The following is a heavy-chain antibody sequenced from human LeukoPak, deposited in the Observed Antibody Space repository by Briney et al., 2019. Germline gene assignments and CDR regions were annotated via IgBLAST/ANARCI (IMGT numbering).Heavy chain of an antibody. Sequence: GSLRLSCSASGFTFTAYSMYWVRQAPGKGLEYVSAISNNADTTYYADSVKGRFTISRDNSKNTLYLQMSSLRAEDTAVYSCVKGWVRGVMNYWGRGTLVTVSS. J-gene: IGHJ4*02. CDR1: GFTFTAYS. V-gene: IGHV3-64D*06. D-gene: IGHD3-10*01. CDR3: VKGWVRGVMNY. CDR2: ISNNADTT.